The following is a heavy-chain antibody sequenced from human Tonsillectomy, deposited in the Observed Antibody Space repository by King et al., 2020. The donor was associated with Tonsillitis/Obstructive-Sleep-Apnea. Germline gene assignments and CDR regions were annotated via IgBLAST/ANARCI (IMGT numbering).Heavy chain of an antibody. Sequence: VQLVESGGGVVQPGRTLRLSCAASGFTFSSYAMHVIRQAPGKGLGWVAVISYDGSNKYYADPVKGRFTISRDNSKNSLYLQVNSLRGEDTAVYYCARDRSGWTPEYFQHWGQGTLVTVSS. J-gene: IGHJ1*01. CDR2: ISYDGSNK. CDR1: GFTFSSYA. V-gene: IGHV3-30*01. CDR3: ARDRSGWTPEYFQH. D-gene: IGHD6-19*01.